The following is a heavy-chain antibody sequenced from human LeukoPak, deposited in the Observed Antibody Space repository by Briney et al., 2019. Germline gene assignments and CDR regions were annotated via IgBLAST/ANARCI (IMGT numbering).Heavy chain of an antibody. Sequence: SETLSLTCAVSGGSISTKYWWSWIRQPPGKGLEWIGDIYHSGTTNYNPSLKSRLTISVDQSKNQFSLRLTSVTAADTALYYCARSRDYYGSGSFDYWGQGTLVTVSS. CDR2: IYHSGTT. V-gene: IGHV4-4*02. CDR1: GGSISTKYW. J-gene: IGHJ4*02. D-gene: IGHD3-10*01. CDR3: ARSRDYYGSGSFDY.